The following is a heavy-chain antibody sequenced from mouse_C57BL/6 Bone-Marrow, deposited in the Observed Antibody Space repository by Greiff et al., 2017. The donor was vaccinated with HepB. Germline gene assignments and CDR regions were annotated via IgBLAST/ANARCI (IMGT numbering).Heavy chain of an antibody. CDR2: INPSNGGT. CDR3: AREGSSYEYFDV. Sequence: QVQLKQPGTELVKPGASVKLSCKASGYTFTSYWMHWVKQRPGQGLEWIGNINPSNGGTNYNEKFKSKATLTVDKSSSTAYMQLSSLTSEDSAVYYCAREGSSYEYFDVWGTGTTVTVSS. CDR1: GYTFTSYW. D-gene: IGHD1-1*01. J-gene: IGHJ1*03. V-gene: IGHV1-53*01.